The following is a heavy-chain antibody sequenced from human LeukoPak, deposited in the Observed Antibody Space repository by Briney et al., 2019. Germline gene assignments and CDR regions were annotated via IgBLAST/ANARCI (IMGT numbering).Heavy chain of an antibody. CDR3: ASNYGGNSDY. J-gene: IGHJ4*02. CDR2: IIPIFGTA. D-gene: IGHD4-23*01. V-gene: IGHV1-69*05. Sequence: SVKVSCKASGGTFSSYAISWVRQAPGQGLEWVGGIIPIFGTANYAQKFQGRVTITTGESTSTAYMELSSLRSEDTAVYYCASNYGGNSDYWGQGTLVTVSS. CDR1: GGTFSSYA.